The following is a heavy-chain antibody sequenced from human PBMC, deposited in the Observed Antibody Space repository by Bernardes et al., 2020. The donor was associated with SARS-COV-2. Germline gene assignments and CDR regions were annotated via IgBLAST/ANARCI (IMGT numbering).Heavy chain of an antibody. V-gene: IGHV3-66*01. D-gene: IGHD4-4*01. J-gene: IGHJ6*02. Sequence: GGSLRLSCAATGLTVSHNYMIRVRQAPGKGLEWVSVIYSAGNTYYADSVKGRFTVSRDGSKNTLYLQMSSLRAEDTAVYYCARDLMTTPSYYDGMDVWGQGTTVTVSS. CDR3: ARDLMTTPSYYDGMDV. CDR2: IYSAGNT. CDR1: GLTVSHNY.